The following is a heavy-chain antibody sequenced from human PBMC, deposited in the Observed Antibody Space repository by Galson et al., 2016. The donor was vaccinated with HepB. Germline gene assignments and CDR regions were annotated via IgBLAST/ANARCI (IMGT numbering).Heavy chain of an antibody. V-gene: IGHV3-11*03. J-gene: IGHJ6*02. CDR2: IGGRDDYT. Sequence: SLRLSCAVSGFTLADYYISWIRQAPGKGLEWISYIGGRDDYTNYADSVKGRFTISRDSAKNSVDLHMNSLRGEDTAVYYCARSLAVAATGGDNGMDGWGQGTTVTVSS. D-gene: IGHD6-19*01. CDR1: GFTLADYY. CDR3: ARSLAVAATGGDNGMDG.